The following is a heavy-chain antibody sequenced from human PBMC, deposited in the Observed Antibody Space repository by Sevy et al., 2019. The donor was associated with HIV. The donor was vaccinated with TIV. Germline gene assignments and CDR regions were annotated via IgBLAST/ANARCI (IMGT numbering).Heavy chain of an antibody. V-gene: IGHV4-39*01. CDR2: IYYSGST. CDR3: ARQGGGSGAYTYYYHGMDV. D-gene: IGHD3-10*01. J-gene: IGHJ6*02. CDR1: GGSISSSSYY. Sequence: SETLSLTCTVSGGSISSSSYYWGWIRQPPGKGLEWIGSIYYSGSTYYNPSLKSRVTISVDTSKNQFSLKLSSVTAADTAVYCCARQGGGSGAYTYYYHGMDVWGQGTTVTVSS.